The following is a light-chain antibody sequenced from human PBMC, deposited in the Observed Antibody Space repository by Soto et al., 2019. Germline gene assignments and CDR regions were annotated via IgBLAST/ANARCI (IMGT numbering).Light chain of an antibody. CDR3: QQRSNLPRT. V-gene: IGKV3-11*01. CDR1: QSFSSY. Sequence: VVAQCAFTLSLSPGARATLSGRASQSFSSYLAWYQQKPGKAPRLLIYEASNRATGIPARFSGSGSGTDFTLTISSLQPEDLAIYYCQQRSNLPRTFGQGTKVDVK. J-gene: IGKJ1*01. CDR2: EAS.